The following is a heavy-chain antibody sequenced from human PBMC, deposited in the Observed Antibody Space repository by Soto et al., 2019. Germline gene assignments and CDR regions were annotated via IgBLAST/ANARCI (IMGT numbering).Heavy chain of an antibody. CDR2: IYYSGST. V-gene: IGHV4-31*03. Sequence: QVQLQESGPGLVKPSQTLSLTCTVYGGSISSGGYYWSWIRQHPGKGLEWIGYIYYSGSTYYNPSLKSRVTISVDTSKNQFSLKLSSVTAADTAVYYCARGGYRYCSGGSCSFDYWGQGTLVTVSS. J-gene: IGHJ4*02. D-gene: IGHD2-15*01. CDR1: GGSISSGGYY. CDR3: ARGGYRYCSGGSCSFDY.